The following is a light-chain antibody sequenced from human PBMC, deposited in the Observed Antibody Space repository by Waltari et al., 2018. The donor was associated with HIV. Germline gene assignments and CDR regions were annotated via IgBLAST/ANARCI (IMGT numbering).Light chain of an antibody. Sequence: SYELTQPPSVSVSPGQTASISCSGDKLGNNYACWYQQKPGQSPVLLIYQDAKRPSGIPERFSGSKSGNTAALTISGTQAMDEADYYCQAWDSGTVVFGGGTKLTVL. CDR3: QAWDSGTVV. CDR1: KLGNNY. V-gene: IGLV3-1*01. CDR2: QDA. J-gene: IGLJ2*01.